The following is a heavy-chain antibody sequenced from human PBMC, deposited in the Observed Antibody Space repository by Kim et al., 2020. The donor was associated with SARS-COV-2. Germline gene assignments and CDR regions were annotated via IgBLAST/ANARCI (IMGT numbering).Heavy chain of an antibody. CDR2: T. D-gene: IGHD2-8*01. Sequence: TDYNPSLKSRVTISVDTSKNQFSLKLRSVTAADTAVYYCATMATHWYFDLWGRGTLVTVSS. V-gene: IGHV4-39*01. CDR3: ATMATHWYFDL. J-gene: IGHJ2*01.